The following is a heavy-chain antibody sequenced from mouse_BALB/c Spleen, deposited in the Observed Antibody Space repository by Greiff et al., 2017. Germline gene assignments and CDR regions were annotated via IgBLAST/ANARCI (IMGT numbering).Heavy chain of an antibody. CDR1: GDSITSGY. J-gene: IGHJ4*01. V-gene: IGHV3-8*02. CDR3: ARRAMTYYYAMDY. D-gene: IGHD3-1*01. Sequence: EVQLKESGPSLVKPSQTLSLTCSVTGDSITSGYWNWIRKFPGNKLEYMGYISYSGSTYYNPSLKSRISITRDTSKNQYYLQLNSVTTEDTATYYCARRAMTYYYAMDYWGQGTSVTVSS. CDR2: ISYSGST.